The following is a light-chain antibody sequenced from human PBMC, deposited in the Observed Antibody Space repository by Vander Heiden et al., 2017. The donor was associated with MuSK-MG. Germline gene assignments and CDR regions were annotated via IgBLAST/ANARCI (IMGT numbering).Light chain of an antibody. Sequence: HSALPQPPSASGTPGQRVTISCSGSHSNIGTQIVSWYHHIRGTTPKLLIHTNNQRPSGVPDRFSGSKSGTSASLAISGLQSEDEADYFCAVWDDSLNGPVFGGGTKLTVL. V-gene: IGLV1-44*01. CDR2: TNN. J-gene: IGLJ2*01. CDR3: AVWDDSLNGPV. CDR1: HSNIGTQI.